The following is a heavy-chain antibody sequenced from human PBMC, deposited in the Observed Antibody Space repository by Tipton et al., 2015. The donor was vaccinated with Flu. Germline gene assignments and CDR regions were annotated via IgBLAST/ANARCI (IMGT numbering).Heavy chain of an antibody. CDR3: TQTGSAGGY. CDR1: GAPINYYY. D-gene: IGHD3-10*01. Sequence: TLSLTCTVSGAPINYYYWSWIRQPAGEGLEYIGRLYTSGSANYNPAPQSRVTVSLGSSKNQFSLKLRSVTAADTAVYYCTQTGSAGGYWGQGTLVTVSS. J-gene: IGHJ1*01. V-gene: IGHV4-4*07. CDR2: LYTSGSA.